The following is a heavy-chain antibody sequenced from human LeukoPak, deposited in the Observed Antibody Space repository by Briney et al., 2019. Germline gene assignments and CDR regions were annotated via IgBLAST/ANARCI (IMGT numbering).Heavy chain of an antibody. V-gene: IGHV3-21*06. J-gene: IGHJ6*02. CDR1: GFTFSSYS. Sequence: GGSLRLSCAASGFTFSSYSLNWVRQGPGKGLEWVSSISSTTRYIHYADAVKGRFIISRDNTKNSLSLQMNSLRADDTAVYFCARSKAIQADAMDVWGHGTTVTVSS. CDR3: ARSKAIQADAMDV. CDR2: ISSTTRYI. D-gene: IGHD5-18*01.